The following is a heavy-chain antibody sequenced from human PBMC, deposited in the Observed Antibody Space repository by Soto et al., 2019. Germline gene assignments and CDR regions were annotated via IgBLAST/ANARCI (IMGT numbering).Heavy chain of an antibody. J-gene: IGHJ4*02. D-gene: IGHD3-3*01. CDR3: AITHYDFWSGYYTGNRY. CDR1: GGSISSSSYY. V-gene: IGHV4-39*01. CDR2: IYYSGST. Sequence: QLQLQESGPGLVKPSETLSLTCTVSGGSISSSSYYWGWIRQPPGKGLEWIGSIYYSGSTYYNPSLKSRVTISVDTSKNQFSLKLSSVTAADTAVYYCAITHYDFWSGYYTGNRYWGQGTLSPSPQ.